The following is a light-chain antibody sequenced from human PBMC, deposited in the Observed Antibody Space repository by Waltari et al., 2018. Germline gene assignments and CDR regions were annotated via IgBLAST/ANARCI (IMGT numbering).Light chain of an antibody. V-gene: IGLV1-44*01. Sequence: QSLLTQPPSASGTPGQRVTISCSGSNANIGRKTVSWYQQFPGTAPKLLVHSFSQRPSGVPDRFAGSKSGTSASLAISGLQSEDEADYFCAAWDDTLNAWVFGGGTKLTVL. CDR2: SFS. CDR3: AAWDDTLNAWV. CDR1: NANIGRKT. J-gene: IGLJ3*02.